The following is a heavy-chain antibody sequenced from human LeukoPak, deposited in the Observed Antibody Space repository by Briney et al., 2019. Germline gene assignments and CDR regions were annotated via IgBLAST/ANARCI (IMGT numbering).Heavy chain of an antibody. D-gene: IGHD2-15*01. V-gene: IGHV4-34*01. CDR3: AREGPVLVVPRVRGFDP. J-gene: IGHJ5*02. CDR2: INHSGST. Sequence: SETLSLTCAVYGGSFSGCYWSWIRQPPGNGLEWIGEINHSGSTNYNPSLKSRVTISVDTSKNQFSLKLSSVTAADTAVYYCAREGPVLVVPRVRGFDPWGQGTLVTVSS. CDR1: GGSFSGCY.